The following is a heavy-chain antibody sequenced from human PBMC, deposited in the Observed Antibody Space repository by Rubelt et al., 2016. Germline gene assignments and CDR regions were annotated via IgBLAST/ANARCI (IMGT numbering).Heavy chain of an antibody. CDR3: ARGVSSGYYYVKGYTPYFDY. CDR2: IIPIFGTA. D-gene: IGHD3-22*01. Sequence: QVQLVQSGAEVKKPGSSVKVSCKASGGTFSSYAISWVRQAPGQGLEWMGGIIPIFGTANYAHKLQGRVKITWEEFTRTAYRELSSLRSEDTSVYYCARGVSSGYYYVKGYTPYFDYWGQGTLVTVSS. V-gene: IGHV1-69*01. CDR1: GGTFSSYA. J-gene: IGHJ4*02.